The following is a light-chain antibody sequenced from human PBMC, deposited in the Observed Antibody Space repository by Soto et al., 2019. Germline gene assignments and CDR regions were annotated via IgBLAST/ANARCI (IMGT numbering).Light chain of an antibody. Sequence: QSALTQPASVSGSPGQSITISCTGTSSDVGGYNYVSWYQQHPGKAPKLMIYEVSNRPSGVSNRFSGSKSGNTASLTISGLQAEEEADYYCSSYTRSSTQVFGTGTKVTVL. CDR1: SSDVGGYNY. CDR3: SSYTRSSTQV. J-gene: IGLJ1*01. V-gene: IGLV2-14*01. CDR2: EVS.